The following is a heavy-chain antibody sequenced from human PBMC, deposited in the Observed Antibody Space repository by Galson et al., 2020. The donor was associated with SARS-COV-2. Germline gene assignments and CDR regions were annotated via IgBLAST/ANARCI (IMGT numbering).Heavy chain of an antibody. D-gene: IGHD6-13*01. CDR2: ISYDGSNK. J-gene: IGHJ6*02. Sequence: GESLKISCAASGFTFSSYGMHWVRQAPGKGLEWVAVISYDGSNKYYADSVKGRFTISRDNSKNTLYLQMNSLRAEDTAVYYCARELTLVYGMDVWGQVTTVTVSS. V-gene: IGHV3-30*03. CDR1: GFTFSSYG. CDR3: ARELTLVYGMDV.